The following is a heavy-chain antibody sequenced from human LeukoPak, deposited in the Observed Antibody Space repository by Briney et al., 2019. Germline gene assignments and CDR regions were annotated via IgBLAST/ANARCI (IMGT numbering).Heavy chain of an antibody. D-gene: IGHD6-13*01. J-gene: IGHJ5*02. CDR2: ISAYDGNT. V-gene: IGHV1-18*01. CDR1: GYTFTSYG. Sequence: ASVKVSCKASGYTFTSYGISWVRQAPGQGLEWMGWISAYDGNTNFPQKLQGRVTLTTDTSTSTAYMELRSLRSDDTAVYYCAREGSSWYGNWFDPWGQGTLVTVSS. CDR3: AREGSSWYGNWFDP.